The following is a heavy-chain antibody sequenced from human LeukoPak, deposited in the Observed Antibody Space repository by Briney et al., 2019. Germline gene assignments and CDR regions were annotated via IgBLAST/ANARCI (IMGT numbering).Heavy chain of an antibody. CDR2: ISSGCSTI. Sequence: GGSLRLSCAASGFTFSDYYMSWIRQAPGKGLEWVSYISSGCSTIYYADSVKVRLTISRDNAKNSLYLQMNSLRAEDTAVYYCARAPTVVMGGFDYWGQGTLVTVSS. CDR3: ARAPTVVMGGFDY. V-gene: IGHV3-11*01. D-gene: IGHD4-23*01. J-gene: IGHJ4*02. CDR1: GFTFSDYY.